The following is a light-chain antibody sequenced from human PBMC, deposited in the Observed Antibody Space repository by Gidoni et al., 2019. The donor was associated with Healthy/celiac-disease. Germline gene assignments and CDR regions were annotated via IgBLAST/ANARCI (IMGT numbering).Light chain of an antibody. CDR2: AAS. J-gene: IGKJ4*01. Sequence: DLQLTPSPSFLSASVGDRVTITCRASQGISSYLAWYQQKPGKAPKLLIYAASTLQSGVPSRFSGSGSGTEFTLTISSLQPEDFATYYCQQLNSYPALTFGGGTKVEIK. V-gene: IGKV1-9*01. CDR3: QQLNSYPALT. CDR1: QGISSY.